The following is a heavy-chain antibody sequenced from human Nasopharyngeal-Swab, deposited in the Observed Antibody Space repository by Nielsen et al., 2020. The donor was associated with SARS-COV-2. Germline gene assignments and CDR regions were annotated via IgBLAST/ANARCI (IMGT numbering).Heavy chain of an antibody. CDR3: ARVVRIRFLEWSRYYGMDV. CDR2: IYYSGST. CDR1: GGSISSYY. D-gene: IGHD3-3*01. V-gene: IGHV4-59*01. Sequence: SETLSLTCTVSGGSISSYYWSWIRQPPGKGLEWIGYIYYSGSTNYTPSLKRRVTISVDTSKNQFSLKLSSVTAADTAVYYCARVVRIRFLEWSRYYGMDVWGQGTTVTVSS. J-gene: IGHJ6*02.